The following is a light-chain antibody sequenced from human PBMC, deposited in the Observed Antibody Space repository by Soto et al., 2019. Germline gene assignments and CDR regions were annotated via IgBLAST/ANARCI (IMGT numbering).Light chain of an antibody. Sequence: EIVLTQSPGTLSLAPGERATLSCRASQSVSTNFLAWYQQKPGQALRLLIYGASSRATGIPDRFSGSGSGTDFTLTISRLEPEDFAVYYCQHYGSSPPWTFGQGTKVDIK. CDR1: QSVSTNF. J-gene: IGKJ1*01. CDR3: QHYGSSPPWT. V-gene: IGKV3-20*01. CDR2: GAS.